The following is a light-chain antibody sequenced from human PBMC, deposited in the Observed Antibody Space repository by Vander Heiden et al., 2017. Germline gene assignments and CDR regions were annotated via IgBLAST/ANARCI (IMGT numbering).Light chain of an antibody. CDR2: GNS. J-gene: IGLJ2*01. CDR1: SSNIGAGYD. Sequence: QSVLTQPPSVSGAPGQRVTISCPGSSSNIGAGYDVYWYQQLPGTAPKLLLYGNSNRPSGVPDRFSGSKSGTSASLAITGLQAEDEADYYCQSYDSSLSGPVVFGGGTKLTVL. V-gene: IGLV1-40*01. CDR3: QSYDSSLSGPVV.